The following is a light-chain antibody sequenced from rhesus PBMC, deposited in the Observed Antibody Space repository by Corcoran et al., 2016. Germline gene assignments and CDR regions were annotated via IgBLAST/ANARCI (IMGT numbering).Light chain of an antibody. CDR1: QGIGNA. CDR3: QQRNSYPLT. J-gene: IGKJ4*01. V-gene: IGKV1-33*01. Sequence: DIQMTQSPSSLSASVGDKVTITCRASQGIGNALAWYQQKPGKAPNLLFYSASTLQSGVPSRFSGSGSGTDLSLTISSLQPGDFAVDYCQQRNSYPLTFGGGTKVKI. CDR2: SAS.